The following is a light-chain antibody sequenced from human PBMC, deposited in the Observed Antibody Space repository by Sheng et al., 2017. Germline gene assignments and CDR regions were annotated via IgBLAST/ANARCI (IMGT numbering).Light chain of an antibody. CDR2: GAS. CDR3: QQYGSSLFT. V-gene: IGKV3-15*01. CDR1: QSISSN. J-gene: IGKJ3*01. Sequence: EIVMTQSPATLSVSPGERATLSCRASQSISSNLAWYQQKPGQAPRLLIYGASTRATGIPARFSGSGSGTEFTLTISSQQSEDFAVYYCQQYGSSLFTFGPGTKVDIK.